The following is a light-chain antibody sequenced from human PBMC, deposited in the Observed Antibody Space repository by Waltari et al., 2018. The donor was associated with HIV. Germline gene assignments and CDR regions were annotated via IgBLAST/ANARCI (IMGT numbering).Light chain of an antibody. CDR1: QNVDSW. J-gene: IGKJ2*01. CDR3: QQYNSDFYT. Sequence: IQMTQSPSVLSASVGDRSTITCRASQNVDSWLAWYQQRPGRAPKLLIYKSSTLEYGVPARFTGSGSGTNFTLTINSLHPDDFGTYYCQQYNSDFYTFGLGTRLDLK. CDR2: KSS. V-gene: IGKV1-5*03.